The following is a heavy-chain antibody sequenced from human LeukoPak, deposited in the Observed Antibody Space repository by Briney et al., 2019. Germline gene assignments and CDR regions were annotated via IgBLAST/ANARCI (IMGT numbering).Heavy chain of an antibody. V-gene: IGHV4-38-2*02. CDR3: ARAEMAANWFDP. Sequence: PSETLSFTCTVSGYSISSSYYWGWIRQPPGKGLEWIGSIYYSGSTYYNPSLKSRVTISVDTSKNQFSLKLSSVTAADTAVYYCARAEMAANWFDPWGQGTLVTVSS. D-gene: IGHD5-24*01. J-gene: IGHJ5*02. CDR2: IYYSGST. CDR1: GYSISSSYY.